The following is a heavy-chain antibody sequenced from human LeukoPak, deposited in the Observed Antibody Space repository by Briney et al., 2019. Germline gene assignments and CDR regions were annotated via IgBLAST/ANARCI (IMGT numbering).Heavy chain of an antibody. CDR1: GYTFTSYD. CDR3: AGAESPHYDFWSGYYRSRYYYMDV. J-gene: IGHJ6*03. V-gene: IGHV1-8*01. Sequence: ASVKVSCKASGYTFTSYDINWVRQATGQGLEWMGWMNPNSGNTGYAQKFQGRVTMTRNTSISTAYMELSSLRSEDTAVYYCAGAESPHYDFWSGYYRSRYYYMDVWGKGTTVTVSS. D-gene: IGHD3-3*01. CDR2: MNPNSGNT.